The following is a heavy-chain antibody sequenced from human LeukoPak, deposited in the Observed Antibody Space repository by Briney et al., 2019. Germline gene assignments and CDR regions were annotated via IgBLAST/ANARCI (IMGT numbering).Heavy chain of an antibody. CDR1: GYTFTDYY. Sequence: ASVKVSFKASGYTFTDYYIHWVRQAPGQGLEWMGWMNPNSGNTGYAQKFQGRVTITRNTSISTAYMELSSLRSEDTAVYYCARDLSYDYVWGSYRYVLGYWGQGTLVTVSS. V-gene: IGHV1-8*03. CDR2: MNPNSGNT. D-gene: IGHD3-16*02. CDR3: ARDLSYDYVWGSYRYVLGY. J-gene: IGHJ4*02.